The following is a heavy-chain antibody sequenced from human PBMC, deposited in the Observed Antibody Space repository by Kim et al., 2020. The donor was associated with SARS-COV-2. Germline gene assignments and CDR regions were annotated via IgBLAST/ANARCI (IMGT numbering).Heavy chain of an antibody. CDR1: GFTFSSYG. J-gene: IGHJ4*02. V-gene: IGHV3-30*18. Sequence: GGSLRLSCAASGFTFSSYGMHWVRQAPGKGLEWVAVISYDGSNKYYADSVKGRFTISRDNSKNTLYLQMNSLRAEDTAVYYCAKVYALRYFDWLLSPMGFDYWGQGTLVTVSS. D-gene: IGHD3-9*01. CDR2: ISYDGSNK. CDR3: AKVYALRYFDWLLSPMGFDY.